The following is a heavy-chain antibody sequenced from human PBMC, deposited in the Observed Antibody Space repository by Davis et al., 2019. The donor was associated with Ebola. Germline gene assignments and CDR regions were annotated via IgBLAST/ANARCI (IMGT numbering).Heavy chain of an antibody. Sequence: PGGSLRLSCAAPGSTFSNFWMSWVRQVPGKGLEWVANIRPDGMAESSLDSVRGRFTISRDNAKKSLYLQLNSLRPEDTAVYYCARRQNNSQYTNSDAWGLGVLVTVSS. D-gene: IGHD2/OR15-2a*01. CDR3: ARRQNNSQYTNSDA. J-gene: IGHJ5*02. V-gene: IGHV3-7*01. CDR1: GSTFSNFW. CDR2: IRPDGMAE.